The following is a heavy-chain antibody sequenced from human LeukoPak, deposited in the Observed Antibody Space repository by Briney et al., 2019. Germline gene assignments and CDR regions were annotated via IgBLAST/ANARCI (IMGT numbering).Heavy chain of an antibody. V-gene: IGHV3-15*01. D-gene: IGHD2-2*01. J-gene: IGHJ4*02. CDR2: IKNKTNGGTT. Sequence: GGSLRLSCAASGFTFSSAWMTWVRQAPGKGLEWVGHIKNKTNGGTTDYAAPVKGRFIITRDDSKNTLYLQMNSLRTEDTAVYYCARGFCSSTNCYQGPFDFWGQGTLVTVSS. CDR1: GFTFSSAW. CDR3: ARGFCSSTNCYQGPFDF.